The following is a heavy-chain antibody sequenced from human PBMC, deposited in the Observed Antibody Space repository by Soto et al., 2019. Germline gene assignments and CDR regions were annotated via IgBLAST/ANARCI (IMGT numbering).Heavy chain of an antibody. Sequence: QVQVVQSGDEVKKPGASVKVSCKASGYTFTNYGFSWVRQAPGQGLEWMGWISGYNGNTKYAEKCKGRVTRTTDTSTSTAQMELRSLRSDDTAVYYCARDGQAPYYYYRMDVWGQGTAVTVSS. CDR2: ISGYNGNT. CDR3: ARDGQAPYYYYRMDV. V-gene: IGHV1-18*01. J-gene: IGHJ6*02. CDR1: GYTFTNYG.